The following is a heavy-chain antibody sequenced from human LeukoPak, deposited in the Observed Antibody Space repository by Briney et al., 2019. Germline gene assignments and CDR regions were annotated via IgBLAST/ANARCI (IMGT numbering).Heavy chain of an antibody. CDR3: ARMQSGYSYGYDY. CDR2: ISSSSSYI. V-gene: IGHV3-21*01. CDR1: GFTFSSYS. D-gene: IGHD5-18*01. Sequence: PGGSLRLSCAASGFTFSSYSMNWVRQAPGKGLEWVSSISSSSSYIYYADSVKGRFTISRDNAKNSLYLQMNSLRAEGTAVYYCARMQSGYSYGYDYWGQGTLVTVSS. J-gene: IGHJ4*02.